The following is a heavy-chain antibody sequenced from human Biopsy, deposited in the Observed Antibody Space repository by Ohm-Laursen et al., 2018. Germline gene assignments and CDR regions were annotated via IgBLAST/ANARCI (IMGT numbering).Heavy chain of an antibody. D-gene: IGHD2-8*01. J-gene: IGHJ4*02. V-gene: IGHV3-23*01. CDR3: AKCMTGGSNYYFHH. CDR2: IGGSGGT. Sequence: SLRLSCAASGLRFSMYAMSWVRQAPGKGLEWVSAIGGSGGTYYADSVEGRFTISRDNSKNTLYLQMNSLRGEDTAVYYCAKCMTGGSNYYFHHCGQGTLVTVSS. CDR1: GLRFSMYA.